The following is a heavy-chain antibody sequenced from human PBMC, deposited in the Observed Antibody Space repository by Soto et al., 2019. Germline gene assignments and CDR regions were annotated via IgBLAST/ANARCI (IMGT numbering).Heavy chain of an antibody. Sequence: EVQLLESGGGLIQPGGSLRLSCAVSGFIFGNYAMSWVRQAPGKGLEWVSAISGIGDNTYYADSVRGRFTISRDNPKNALYLQMNNLRVEDTAVYYCGKDHRVIASGDSFDFWGQGTMVTVSS. CDR3: GKDHRVIASGDSFDF. V-gene: IGHV3-23*01. CDR1: GFIFGNYA. D-gene: IGHD2-21*01. CDR2: ISGIGDNT. J-gene: IGHJ3*01.